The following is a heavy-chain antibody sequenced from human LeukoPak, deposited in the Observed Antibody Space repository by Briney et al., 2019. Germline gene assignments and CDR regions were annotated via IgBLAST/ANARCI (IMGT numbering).Heavy chain of an antibody. Sequence: GGSLRLSCAASGFTFDDYAMHWVRQAPGKGLEWVSLISGDGGSTYYADSFKVRFTISRDNSKNSLYLQMNSLRTEDTALYYCAKEMYGYKILWDYWGQGTLVTVSS. CDR1: GFTFDDYA. CDR2: ISGDGGST. V-gene: IGHV3-43*02. J-gene: IGHJ4*02. D-gene: IGHD5-24*01. CDR3: AKEMYGYKILWDY.